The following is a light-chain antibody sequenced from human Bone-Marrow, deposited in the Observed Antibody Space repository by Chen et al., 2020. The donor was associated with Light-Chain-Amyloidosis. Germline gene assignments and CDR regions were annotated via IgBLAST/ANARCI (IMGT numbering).Light chain of an antibody. J-gene: IGLJ3*02. CDR3: QVWDRSRDRPG. Sequence: SYVLTHPSSVSVAPGQTATIACEGTNIGSTSVHWYQPTPGQAPLLVVYDDSDRPSGIPERWAGANSGNAAALAISRVEAVDGVDYYCQVWDRSRDRPGLGGGTMLTVL. CDR1: NIGSTS. V-gene: IGLV3-21*02. CDR2: DDS.